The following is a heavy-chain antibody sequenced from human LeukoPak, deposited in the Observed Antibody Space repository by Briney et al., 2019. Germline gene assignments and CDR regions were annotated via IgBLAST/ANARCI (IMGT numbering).Heavy chain of an antibody. CDR2: INHSGST. Sequence: SETLSLTCAVYGGSFSGYYWSWIRQPPGKGLEWIGEINHSGSTNYNPSLKSRVTISVDTSKNQFSLMLSSVTAADTAVYYCARAGDDYVWGSYRYTFSYGMDVWGQGTTVTVSS. J-gene: IGHJ6*02. V-gene: IGHV4-34*01. D-gene: IGHD3-16*02. CDR3: ARAGDDYVWGSYRYTFSYGMDV. CDR1: GGSFSGYY.